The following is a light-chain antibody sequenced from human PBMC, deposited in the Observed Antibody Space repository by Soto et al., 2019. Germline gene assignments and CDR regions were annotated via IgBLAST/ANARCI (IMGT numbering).Light chain of an antibody. V-gene: IGLV3-21*04. CDR2: YNS. CDR3: QMWDSSSDHYV. J-gene: IGLJ1*01. CDR1: NIRSKS. Sequence: SYELTQPPSVSVAPGKTARITCGGNNIRSKSVHWYQQKPGQAPVLVIYYNSDRPSGIPERFSGSNSGNTATLTISRVEAGDEADYYCQMWDSSSDHYVFGTGTKLTVL.